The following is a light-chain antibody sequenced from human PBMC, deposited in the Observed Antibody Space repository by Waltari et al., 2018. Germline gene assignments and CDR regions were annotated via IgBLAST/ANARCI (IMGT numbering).Light chain of an antibody. CDR1: SSDIGGYHY. J-gene: IGLJ3*02. V-gene: IGLV2-14*03. CDR2: DVT. CDR3: SSYTSSNTWV. Sequence: QSALTPPASVSGSPGQSITISCLGTSSDIGGYHYVPWYQHHPGKAPKVMIYDVTKRPSGVSNRFSGSKSGSTASLTISGLQAEDEADYYCSSYTSSNTWVFGGGTKLTVL.